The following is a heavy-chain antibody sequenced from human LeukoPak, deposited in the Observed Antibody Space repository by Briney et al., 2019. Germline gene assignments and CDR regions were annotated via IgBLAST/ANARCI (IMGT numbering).Heavy chain of an antibody. CDR1: GGSISSSSYY. CDR3: AREALTMVRGVEN. J-gene: IGHJ4*02. CDR2: IYYSGST. D-gene: IGHD3-10*01. V-gene: IGHV4-39*07. Sequence: SETLSLTCTVSGGSISSSSYYWGWIRQPPGKGLEWIGSIYYSGSTYYNPSLKSRVTMSVDTSKNQFSLKLSSVTAADTAVYYCAREALTMVRGVENWGQGTLVTVSS.